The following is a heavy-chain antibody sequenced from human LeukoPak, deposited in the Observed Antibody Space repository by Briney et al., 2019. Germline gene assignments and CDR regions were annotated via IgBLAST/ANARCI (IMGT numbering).Heavy chain of an antibody. CDR3: ARDNGSSWYSYYYYGMDV. CDR1: GFTFSNYA. Sequence: PGASLRLSCAASGFTFSNYAMSWVRQAPGKGLEWVSVIYSGGSTYYADSVKGRFTISRDNSRNTLYLQMNSLRAEDTAVYYCARDNGSSWYSYYYYGMDVWGQGTTVTVSS. CDR2: IYSGGST. V-gene: IGHV3-66*02. J-gene: IGHJ6*02. D-gene: IGHD6-13*01.